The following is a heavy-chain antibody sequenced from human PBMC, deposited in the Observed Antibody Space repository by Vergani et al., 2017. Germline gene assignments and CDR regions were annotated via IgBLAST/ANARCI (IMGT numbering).Heavy chain of an antibody. CDR3: ARDPDIVVVPAAPYYYYYYGMDV. CDR2: ISPDTGKT. D-gene: IGHD2-2*01. Sequence: QIQLVQSGAEVKKPGAALNVSCKASGYTFRNKDISWLRQAPGQGLEWMGSISPDTGKTNTAQKFQDRVIMTTDTSTSTAYLSLRSDDTAVYYCARDPDIVVVPAAPYYYYYYGMDVWGQGTTVTVSS. CDR1: GYTFRNKD. J-gene: IGHJ6*02. V-gene: IGHV1-18*01.